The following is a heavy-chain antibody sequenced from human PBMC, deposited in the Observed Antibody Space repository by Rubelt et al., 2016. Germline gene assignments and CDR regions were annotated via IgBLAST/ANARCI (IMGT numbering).Heavy chain of an antibody. CDR2: VHYTGST. J-gene: IGHJ4*02. Sequence: QVQLQESGPGLVKPSETLSLTCTVSGGSISDYHWSWIRQPPGKGLEWIGYVHYTGSTNYNPSLESRVVISVDTSKNQFSLGLSSVTAADTAVYYCARQVRVLYYSDYWGQGTLVTVSS. V-gene: IGHV4-59*01. CDR3: ARQVRVLYYSDY. CDR1: GGSISDYH.